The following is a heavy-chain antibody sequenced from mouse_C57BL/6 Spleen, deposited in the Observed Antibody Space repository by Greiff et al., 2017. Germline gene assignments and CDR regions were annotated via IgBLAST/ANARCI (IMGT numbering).Heavy chain of an antibody. CDR3: AREGYYYGSSYEVDY. J-gene: IGHJ2*01. Sequence: LQPGTELVKPGASVKLSCKASGYTFTSYWMHWVKQRPGQGLEWIGNINPSNGGTNYNEKFKSKATLTVDKSSSTAYMQLSSLTSEDSAVYYCAREGYYYGSSYEVDYWGQGTTLTVSS. V-gene: IGHV1-53*01. CDR1: GYTFTSYW. CDR2: INPSNGGT. D-gene: IGHD1-1*01.